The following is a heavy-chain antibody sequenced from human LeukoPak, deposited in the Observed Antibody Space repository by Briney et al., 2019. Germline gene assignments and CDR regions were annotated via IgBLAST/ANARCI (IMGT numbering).Heavy chain of an antibody. V-gene: IGHV3-23*01. Sequence: GGSLRLSCAASGFTFSSYAMSWVRQAPGKGLEWVSAISGSGGNTYYADSVKGRFTISRDNSKNTLYLQMNSLRAEDTAVYYCAKLTGYSYGFFDYWGQGTLVTVSS. J-gene: IGHJ4*02. CDR3: AKLTGYSYGFFDY. CDR1: GFTFSSYA. D-gene: IGHD5-18*01. CDR2: ISGSGGNT.